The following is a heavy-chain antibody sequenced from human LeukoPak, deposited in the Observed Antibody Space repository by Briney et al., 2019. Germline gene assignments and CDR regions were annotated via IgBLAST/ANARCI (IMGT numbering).Heavy chain of an antibody. CDR3: ARDTRYFDS. J-gene: IGHJ4*02. V-gene: IGHV3-74*01. CDR1: GFTFSDTW. CDR2: IRSDGSDT. Sequence: GGSLRLSCAASGFTFSDTWMHWVRQAPGEGLVWVSRIRSDGSDTRYAESVKGRFTISRDNAKNSLYLQMNSLRAEDTAVYYCARDTRYFDSWGQGNMVAVSS.